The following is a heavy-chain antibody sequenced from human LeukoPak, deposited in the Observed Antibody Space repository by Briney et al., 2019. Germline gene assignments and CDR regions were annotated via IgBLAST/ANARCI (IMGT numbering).Heavy chain of an antibody. V-gene: IGHV4-39*01. CDR2: IYYSGSA. CDR3: TYQLPEYGCSYMYI. D-gene: IGHD2-2*01. CDR1: GGSISSSGFI. Sequence: PSETLPHTCPVSGGSISSSGFICGGIRQPPGKGLEWIGTIYYSGSAYYNPSLKSRVTISANTSKNQFSLKLTSVTATDTAVYYCTYQLPEYGCSYMYIWGKGTTVTVSS. J-gene: IGHJ6*03.